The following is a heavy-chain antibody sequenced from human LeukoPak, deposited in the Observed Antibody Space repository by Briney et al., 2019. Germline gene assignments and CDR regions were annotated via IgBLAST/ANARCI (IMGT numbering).Heavy chain of an antibody. J-gene: IGHJ1*01. D-gene: IGHD2-15*01. V-gene: IGHV1-69*04. CDR3: ARGNCSGGSCPRSEYFQH. CDR1: GGTFSSYA. CDR2: IIPILGIA. Sequence: GSSVKVSCKASGGTFSSYAISWVRQAPGQGLEWMGRIIPILGIANYAQKFQGRVTITADKSTSTAYMELSSLRSEDTAVYYCARGNCSGGSCPRSEYFQHWGQGTLVTVSS.